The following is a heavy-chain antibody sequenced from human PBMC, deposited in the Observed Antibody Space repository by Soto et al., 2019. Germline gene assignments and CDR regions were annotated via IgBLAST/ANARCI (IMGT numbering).Heavy chain of an antibody. CDR2: IYYSGST. D-gene: IGHD1-26*01. CDR3: ARGSGSRPWYFDY. J-gene: IGHJ4*02. CDR1: GGSISSYY. Sequence: PSETLSLTCTVSGGSISSYYWSWIRQPPGKGLEWIGYIYYSGSTNYNPSLKSRVTISVDTSKNQFSLKVTSVTAADTAVYYCARGSGSRPWYFDYWGQGTLVTVSS. V-gene: IGHV4-59*01.